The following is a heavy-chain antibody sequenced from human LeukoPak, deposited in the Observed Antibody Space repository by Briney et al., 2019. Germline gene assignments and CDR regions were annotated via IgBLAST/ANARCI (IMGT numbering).Heavy chain of an antibody. J-gene: IGHJ4*02. V-gene: IGHV3-49*03. Sequence: PGRSLRLSCTASGFIFGDYAMSWFRQVPGKGLEWVGFIRSKSYGGTTEYAASVKGRFTISRDDAKSIAYLQMSSLKTEDTALYYCTIQSRPGFFFDYWGQGTLVTVSP. CDR3: TIQSRPGFFFDY. CDR2: IRSKSYGGTT. CDR1: GFIFGDYA.